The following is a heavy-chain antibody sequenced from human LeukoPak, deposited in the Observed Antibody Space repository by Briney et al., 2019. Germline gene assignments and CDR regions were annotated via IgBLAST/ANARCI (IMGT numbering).Heavy chain of an antibody. CDR1: GGSFSGHF. D-gene: IGHD7-27*01. Sequence: SETLSLTCAVYGGSFSGHFWSWIRQPPRKGLEWIVEINDNEITNSNPSLESRVTVSVDTSKSQFSLNLSSLTAADTAVYYCARVGPGVLDYWGQGALVTVSS. CDR3: ARVGPGVLDY. J-gene: IGHJ4*02. V-gene: IGHV4-34*01. CDR2: INDNEIT.